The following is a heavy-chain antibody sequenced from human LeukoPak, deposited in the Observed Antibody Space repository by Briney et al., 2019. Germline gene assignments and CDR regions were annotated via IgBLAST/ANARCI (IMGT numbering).Heavy chain of an antibody. CDR1: GFNVAAYA. V-gene: IGHV3-43*02. J-gene: IGHJ4*02. D-gene: IGHD3-10*01. CDR3: AIAYESGSFYRAFAY. CDR2: ISGDSDNK. Sequence: PGGSLRLSCAASGFNVAAYAMYWVRQPPGKSLEWVSLISGDSDNKYSAASVKGRFAIYRDNSKNSLYLQMNSLTTEDTALYYCAIAYESGSFYRAFAYWGQGALVTVSS.